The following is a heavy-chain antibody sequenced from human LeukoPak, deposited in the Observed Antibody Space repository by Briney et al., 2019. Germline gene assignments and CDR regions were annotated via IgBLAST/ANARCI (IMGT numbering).Heavy chain of an antibody. CDR1: GFTFSNYA. CDR3: ARDPILVRGYFDY. CDR2: ISFDGSNK. Sequence: GGSLRLSCAVSGFTFSNYAIHWVRQAPGKGLEWVALISFDGSNKYYADSVKGRFTISRDNSENTLYLQMNSLRPEDTAIYYRARDPILVRGYFDYWGQGTLVTVSS. J-gene: IGHJ4*02. D-gene: IGHD3-10*01. V-gene: IGHV3-30-3*01.